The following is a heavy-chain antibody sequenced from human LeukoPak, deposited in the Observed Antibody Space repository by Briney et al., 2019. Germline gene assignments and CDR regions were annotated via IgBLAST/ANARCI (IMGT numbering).Heavy chain of an antibody. D-gene: IGHD3-10*01. J-gene: IGHJ4*02. CDR1: GYTFTGYY. CDR2: INPNSGGT. V-gene: IGHV1-2*02. Sequence: ASVKVSCKASGYTFTGYYMHWVRQAPGQGLEGMGWINPNSGGTNYAQKFQGRVTMTRDTSISTAYMELSRLRSDDTAVYYCARDVNYYYGSGSPLDYWGQGTLVTVSS. CDR3: ARDVNYYYGSGSPLDY.